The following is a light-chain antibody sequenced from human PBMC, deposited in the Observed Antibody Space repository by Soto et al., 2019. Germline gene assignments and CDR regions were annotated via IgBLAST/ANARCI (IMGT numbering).Light chain of an antibody. J-gene: IGKJ1*01. CDR2: GAS. CDR1: QSVSSSY. CDR3: QQYGSSYPWA. Sequence: EIVLTQSPGTLSLSPGERATLSCRASQSVSSSYLAWSQQKPGQAPRLLIYGASSRATGIPDRFSGSGSGTDFTLTIRRLEPEDFAVYYCQQYGSSYPWAFGQGTKVDI. V-gene: IGKV3-20*01.